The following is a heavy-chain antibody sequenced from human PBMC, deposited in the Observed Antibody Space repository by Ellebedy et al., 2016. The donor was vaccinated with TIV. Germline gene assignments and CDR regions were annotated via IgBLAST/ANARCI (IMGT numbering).Heavy chain of an antibody. CDR1: GFTFSDYY. CDR2: ISTSGTTI. V-gene: IGHV3-11*01. CDR3: ARGGGYCTTTTCYHYWYFDL. D-gene: IGHD2-2*01. J-gene: IGHJ2*01. Sequence: GESLKISXAASGFTFSDYYMSWIRQAPGKGLEWVSYISTSGTTIYYADSVKGRFTISRHNSKNTLYLQMNSLRAEDTAVYYCARGGGYCTTTTCYHYWYFDLWGRGTLVTVSS.